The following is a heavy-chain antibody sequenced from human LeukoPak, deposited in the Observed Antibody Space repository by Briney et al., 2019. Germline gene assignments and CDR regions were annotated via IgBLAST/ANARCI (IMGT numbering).Heavy chain of an antibody. J-gene: IGHJ4*02. CDR2: IYYRGST. CDR3: ARARRYFSGSYHLDY. Sequence: SETLSLTCSVSGASISTDNYYWGWIRQPPGKGPEWIGSIYYRGSTNYNPSLKSRVTISVDTSKNQFSLKLSSVIAADTAVYYCARARRYFSGSYHLDYWGQGTLVTVSS. D-gene: IGHD1-26*01. CDR1: GASISTDNYY. V-gene: IGHV4-39*07.